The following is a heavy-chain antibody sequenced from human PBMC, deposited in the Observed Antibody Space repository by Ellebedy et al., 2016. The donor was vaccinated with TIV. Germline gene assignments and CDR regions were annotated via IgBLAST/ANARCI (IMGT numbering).Heavy chain of an antibody. J-gene: IGHJ6*02. CDR3: AKGQIRLGDYYGMDV. Sequence: GESLKISCAASGFTFSSYAMSWVRQAPGKGLEWVSAISGSGGSTYYADSVKGRFTISRDNSKNTLYLQMNSLRAEDTAVYYCAKGQIRLGDYYGMDVWGQGTTVTVSS. CDR1: GFTFSSYA. D-gene: IGHD3-16*01. V-gene: IGHV3-23*01. CDR2: ISGSGGST.